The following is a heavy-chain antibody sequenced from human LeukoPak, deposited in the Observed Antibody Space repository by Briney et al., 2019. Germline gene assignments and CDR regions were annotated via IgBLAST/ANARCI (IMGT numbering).Heavy chain of an antibody. J-gene: IGHJ4*02. V-gene: IGHV4-59*08. CDR1: GGSISSYH. CDR3: ARHLDYYGSGTYEF. CDR2: ISYSGST. D-gene: IGHD3-10*01. Sequence: SETLSLTCIVSGGSISSYHWSWIRQPPGKGLEWIGYISYSGSTNYNPSLKSQVTISVDTSKNQFSLRLSSVTAADTAVYYCARHLDYYGSGTYEFWGQGTLVTVSS.